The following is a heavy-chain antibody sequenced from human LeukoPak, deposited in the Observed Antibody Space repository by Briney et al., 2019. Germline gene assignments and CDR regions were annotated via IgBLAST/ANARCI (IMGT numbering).Heavy chain of an antibody. V-gene: IGHV3-30*02. Sequence: PGGSLRLSCAASGFTFSSYGMHWVRQALGKGLEWVTFIRFDGITKYYADSVKGRFTISRDNSKDTVFLQMNSLRAEDTAVYYCAKSLSPNHLAHWGQGTLVTVSS. CDR1: GFTFSSYG. CDR2: IRFDGITK. CDR3: AKSLSPNHLAH. J-gene: IGHJ4*02. D-gene: IGHD1-14*01.